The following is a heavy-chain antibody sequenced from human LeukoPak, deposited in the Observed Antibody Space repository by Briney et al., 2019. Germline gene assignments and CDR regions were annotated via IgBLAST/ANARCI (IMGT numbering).Heavy chain of an antibody. D-gene: IGHD1-26*01. Sequence: ASVKVSCKASGYTFTTYGISWVRQAPGQGLEWMGWVSGNNGNTNYAQKLQGRVTMTTDTSTNTAYMELSSLRSEDTAVYYCARGRIVGAITNYWGQGTLVTVSS. CDR3: ARGRIVGAITNY. J-gene: IGHJ4*02. CDR2: VSGNNGNT. V-gene: IGHV1-18*01. CDR1: GYTFTTYG.